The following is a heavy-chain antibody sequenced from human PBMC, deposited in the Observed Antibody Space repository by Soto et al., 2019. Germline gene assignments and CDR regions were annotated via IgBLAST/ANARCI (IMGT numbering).Heavy chain of an antibody. CDR2: IIPIFGTA. J-gene: IGHJ6*02. Sequence: QVPLVQSGAVVKKPGSSVKVSCKASGGTFSSYAISWVRQAPGQGLEWMGGIIPIFGTANYAQKFQGRVTITADESTSTAYMELSSLRSEDTAVYYCAACVVVVGSSGWDYYYGMDVWGQGTTVTVSS. CDR1: GGTFSSYA. D-gene: IGHD2-15*01. CDR3: AACVVVVGSSGWDYYYGMDV. V-gene: IGHV1-69*01.